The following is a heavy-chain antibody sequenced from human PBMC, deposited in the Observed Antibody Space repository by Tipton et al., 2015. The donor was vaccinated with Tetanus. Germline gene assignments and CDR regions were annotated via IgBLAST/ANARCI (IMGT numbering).Heavy chain of an antibody. J-gene: IGHJ4*02. CDR1: GFIFSSYG. CDR3: AREADCSGGSCCSGDFDN. D-gene: IGHD2-15*01. CDR2: SWYDGTDQ. Sequence: CAASGFIFSSYGIHWVRQAPGKGLEWVAVSWYDGTDQYYADSVKGRFTLSRDNSKNTLYLEMNSLRAEDTALYYCAREADCSGGSCCSGDFDNWGQGTQVTVSS. V-gene: IGHV3-33*01.